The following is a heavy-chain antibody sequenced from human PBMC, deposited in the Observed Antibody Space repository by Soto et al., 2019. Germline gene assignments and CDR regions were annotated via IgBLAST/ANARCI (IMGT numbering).Heavy chain of an antibody. CDR2: SKSKSDGGTK. Sequence: EVQLVESGGGLVKPGGSLRLSCAASGFTFSHAWMNWVRQAPGKGLEWVGRSKSKSDGGTKDYAAPVKGRFTISRDDSKNTLYLQMNSLKPEDTAVYYCLTDPPVYGDYGFDYWGQGTLVTVSS. CDR3: LTDPPVYGDYGFDY. V-gene: IGHV3-15*07. CDR1: GFTFSHAW. D-gene: IGHD4-17*01. J-gene: IGHJ4*02.